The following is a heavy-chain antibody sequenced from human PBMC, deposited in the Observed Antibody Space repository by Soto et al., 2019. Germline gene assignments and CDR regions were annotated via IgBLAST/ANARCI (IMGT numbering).Heavy chain of an antibody. V-gene: IGHV4-31*02. J-gene: IGHJ6*02. CDR3: ARDRRMAPAGAGPYYDGVAV. CDR1: PGSMRRAGYF. Sequence: VTPGSMRRAGYFGCWIRQHKAKGLEWIGQIYDSGSTYYKPYLKSRLTISVDTYKNQFFLKLTCVTAEDTAVYYCARDRRMAPAGAGPYYDGVAVCCQGQTVT. D-gene: IGHD6-13*01. CDR2: IYDSGST.